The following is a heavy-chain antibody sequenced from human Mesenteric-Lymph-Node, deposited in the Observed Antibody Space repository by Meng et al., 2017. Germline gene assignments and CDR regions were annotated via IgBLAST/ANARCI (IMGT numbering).Heavy chain of an antibody. CDR2: ISTYNDNT. Sequence: ASVKVSCKASGYTFISYGISWVRQAPGQGLEWMGWISTYNDNTQFAQKLQGRVTMTTDTSTSTAYMELRSLRSEDTAVYYCAEAVAGPGGSYYYYGMDVWGQGTTVTVSS. J-gene: IGHJ6*02. CDR3: AEAVAGPGGSYYYYGMDV. V-gene: IGHV1-18*04. CDR1: GYTFISYG. D-gene: IGHD6-19*01.